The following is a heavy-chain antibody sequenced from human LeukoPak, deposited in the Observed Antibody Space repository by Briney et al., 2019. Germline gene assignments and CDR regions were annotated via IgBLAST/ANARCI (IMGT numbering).Heavy chain of an antibody. CDR1: GFTFSSYS. J-gene: IGHJ5*02. V-gene: IGHV3-21*01. D-gene: IGHD6-19*01. CDR3: ASSSGLENWFVP. CDR2: ISSSSSYI. Sequence: GGSLRLSCAASGFTFSSYSMNWVRQAPGKGLEWVSCISSSSSYINYADSVKGRFTISRDNAKNTLYLQMNSLRAEDTAVYYCASSSGLENWFVPWGQGTLFTVS.